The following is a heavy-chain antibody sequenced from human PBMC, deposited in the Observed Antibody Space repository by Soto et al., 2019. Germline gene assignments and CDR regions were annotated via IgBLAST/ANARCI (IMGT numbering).Heavy chain of an antibody. CDR2: ISSNGGST. J-gene: IGHJ6*02. CDR3: VSCSSTSCYFYYYGMDV. CDR1: GFTFSSYA. Sequence: PGGSLRLSCSASGFTFSSYAMHWVRQAPGKGLEYVSAISSNGGSTYYADSVKGRFTISRDNSKNTLYLQMSSLRAEDTAVYYCVSCSSTSCYFYYYGMDVWGQGTTVTVSS. V-gene: IGHV3-64D*06. D-gene: IGHD2-2*01.